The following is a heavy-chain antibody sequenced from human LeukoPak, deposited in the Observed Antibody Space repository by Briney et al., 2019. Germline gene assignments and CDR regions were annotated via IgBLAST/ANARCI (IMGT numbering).Heavy chain of an antibody. CDR3: ARPYYDILTGWIPFDY. Sequence: SETLSLTCAVYGGSFSGYYWSWIRQPPGKGLEWIGEINHSGSTNYNPSLKSRVTISVDTSKNQFSLKLSSVTAADTAVYYCARPYYDILTGWIPFDYWGQGTLVTVSS. D-gene: IGHD3-9*01. V-gene: IGHV4-34*01. CDR1: GGSFSGYY. CDR2: INHSGST. J-gene: IGHJ4*02.